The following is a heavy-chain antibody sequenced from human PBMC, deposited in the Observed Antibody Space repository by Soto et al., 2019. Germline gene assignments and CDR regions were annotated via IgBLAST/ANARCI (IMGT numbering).Heavy chain of an antibody. D-gene: IGHD1-1*01. V-gene: IGHV3-15*07. Sequence: EVQLVESGGGLVKPGESLRLSCVASGFPFTTVWMNWVRQAPGKGPEWLGRVKTKAEGATTDYAAPAKGRFTILRDDSINTVYLQMTSLRIEDTALYYCTSRIRTTNDNWGQGTLVTGSS. CDR1: GFPFTTVW. CDR3: TSRIRTTNDN. J-gene: IGHJ4*02. CDR2: VKTKAEGATT.